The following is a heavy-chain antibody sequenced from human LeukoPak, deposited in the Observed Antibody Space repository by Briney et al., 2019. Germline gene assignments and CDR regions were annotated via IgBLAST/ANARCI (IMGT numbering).Heavy chain of an antibody. Sequence: GGSLKLSCAASGFTFSGSAMHWVRQASGKGLEWVSLISGSGGRTYYADSVKGRFTVSRDNSKNTLYLQMNSLRAEDTAVFYCAKEPRHCGGDCFSLLDSWGQGTLVTVSS. V-gene: IGHV3-23*01. CDR2: ISGSGGRT. J-gene: IGHJ4*02. D-gene: IGHD2-21*02. CDR3: AKEPRHCGGDCFSLLDS. CDR1: GFTFSGSA.